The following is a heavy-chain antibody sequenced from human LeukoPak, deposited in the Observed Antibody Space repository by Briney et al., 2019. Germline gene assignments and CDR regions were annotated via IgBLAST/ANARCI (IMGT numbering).Heavy chain of an antibody. Sequence: SQTLSLTCAISGDSVSDNSAAWNWIRQSPSRGLEWLGRTYYRSKWYNDYAVSVKSRITINPDTSKNQFSLQLNSVTPEDTAVYYCARGAVYRQQLVLGAFDIWGQGTMVTVSS. CDR1: GDSVSDNSAA. D-gene: IGHD6-13*01. CDR3: ARGAVYRQQLVLGAFDI. CDR2: TYYRSKWYN. J-gene: IGHJ3*02. V-gene: IGHV6-1*01.